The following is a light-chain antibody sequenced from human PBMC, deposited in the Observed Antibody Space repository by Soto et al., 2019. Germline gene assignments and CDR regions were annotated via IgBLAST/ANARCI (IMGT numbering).Light chain of an antibody. CDR3: QQYYSTPPT. CDR2: WAS. J-gene: IGKJ4*01. V-gene: IGKV4-1*01. Sequence: DIAMTQSPDSLAVSLGERATINCKSSQSVLYSSNNKNYLAWYQQKPGQPPKLLIYWASTRESGVPDRFSGSGSGTVFTLTISSLQAEDVAVYYCQQYYSTPPTFGGGTKVEIK. CDR1: QSVLYSSNNKNY.